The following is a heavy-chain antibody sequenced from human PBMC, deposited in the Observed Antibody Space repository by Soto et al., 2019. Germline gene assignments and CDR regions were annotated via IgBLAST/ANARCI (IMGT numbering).Heavy chain of an antibody. CDR1: GFTFSSYA. J-gene: IGHJ6*02. CDR3: AKHAPLGLIAAAGTYYYYYGMDV. Sequence: GGSLRLSCAASGFTFSSYAMSWVRQAPGKGLEWVSAISGSGGSTYYADSVKGRFTISRDNSKNTLYLQMNSLRAEDTAVYYCAKHAPLGLIAAAGTYYYYYGMDVWGQGTTVTVSS. V-gene: IGHV3-23*01. D-gene: IGHD6-13*01. CDR2: ISGSGGST.